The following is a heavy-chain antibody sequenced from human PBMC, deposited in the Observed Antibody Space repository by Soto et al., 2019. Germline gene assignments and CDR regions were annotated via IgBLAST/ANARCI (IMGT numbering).Heavy chain of an antibody. D-gene: IGHD2-15*01. Sequence: ASVSVSCKAAGYAFTSYGISWVRQAPGQGIEWMGWISAYNGNTNYAQKLQGRVTMTTDTSTSTAYMELRSLRSDDTAVYYCARVVYILVVGYYYAMDVSGQATTVTVFS. CDR1: GYAFTSYG. V-gene: IGHV1-18*01. CDR3: ARVVYILVVGYYYAMDV. J-gene: IGHJ6*02. CDR2: ISAYNGNT.